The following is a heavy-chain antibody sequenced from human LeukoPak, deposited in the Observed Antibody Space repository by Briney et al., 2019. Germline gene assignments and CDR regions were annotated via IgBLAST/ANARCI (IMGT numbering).Heavy chain of an antibody. J-gene: IGHJ4*02. D-gene: IGHD5-24*01. CDR1: GGSISSGTYY. Sequence: SETLSLTCTVSGGSISSGTYYWSWIRQPAGKGLEWLARIYTSGGTNYNTSLRSRVTISVYTSKKQFSLRLNSVTAADTAVYYCARGRDGYNFLNRGEYYYFDYWGQGTLVTVSS. V-gene: IGHV4-61*02. CDR3: ARGRDGYNFLNRGEYYYFDY. CDR2: IYTSGGT.